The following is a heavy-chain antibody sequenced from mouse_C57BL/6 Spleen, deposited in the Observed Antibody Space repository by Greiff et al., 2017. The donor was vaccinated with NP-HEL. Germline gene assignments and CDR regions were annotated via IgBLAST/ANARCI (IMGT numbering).Heavy chain of an antibody. Sequence: EVRLVESGGGLVKPGGSLKLSCAASGFTFSDYGMHWVRQAPEKGLEWVAYISSGSSTIYYADTVKGRSTMARDNAKNTRFLQMTSLRSEDTAMYYCARDYYCSSYYFDYWGQGTTLTVSS. CDR3: ARDYYCSSYYFDY. CDR1: GFTFSDYG. J-gene: IGHJ2*01. V-gene: IGHV5-17*01. D-gene: IGHD1-1*01. CDR2: ISSGSSTI.